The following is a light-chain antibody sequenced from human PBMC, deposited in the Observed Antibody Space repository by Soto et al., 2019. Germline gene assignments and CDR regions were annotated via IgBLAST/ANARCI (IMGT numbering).Light chain of an antibody. CDR2: KAS. Sequence: IQMTQSPSTLSASVGDRVTITFRASQGISSWLAWYQQKPGKAPKLLIYKASTLKSGVPSRFSGSGSGTEFTPTISSLQPDDFATYYCQHYNSYSEAFGQGTKVDIK. J-gene: IGKJ1*01. CDR3: QHYNSYSEA. CDR1: QGISSW. V-gene: IGKV1-5*03.